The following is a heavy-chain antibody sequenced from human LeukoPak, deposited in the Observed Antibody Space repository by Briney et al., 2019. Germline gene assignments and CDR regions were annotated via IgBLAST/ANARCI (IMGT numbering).Heavy chain of an antibody. Sequence: SETLSLTCAVYGGSFSGYYWSWIRQPPGKGLEWIGYIYYSGSTNYNPSLKNRVTISVDTSKNQFSLKLSSVTAADTAVYYCARGMPPMVYAISWFDPWGQGTLVTVSS. CDR2: IYYSGST. D-gene: IGHD2-8*01. J-gene: IGHJ5*02. CDR1: GGSFSGYY. V-gene: IGHV4-59*12. CDR3: ARGMPPMVYAISWFDP.